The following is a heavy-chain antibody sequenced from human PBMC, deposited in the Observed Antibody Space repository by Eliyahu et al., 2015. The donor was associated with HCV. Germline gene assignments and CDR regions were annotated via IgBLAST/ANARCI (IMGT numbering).Heavy chain of an antibody. CDR2: MYPGDSDT. Sequence: EVQLVQSGAEVKKPGESLKISXKGSGYSFTSYWIGWVRQMPGKGLEWMGIMYPGDSDTRYSPSFQGQVTISADKSISTAYLQWSSLKASDTAMYYCARRRRYDFWSGYLGAFDIWGQGTMVTVSS. CDR1: GYSFTSYW. V-gene: IGHV5-51*01. J-gene: IGHJ3*02. CDR3: ARRRRYDFWSGYLGAFDI. D-gene: IGHD3-3*01.